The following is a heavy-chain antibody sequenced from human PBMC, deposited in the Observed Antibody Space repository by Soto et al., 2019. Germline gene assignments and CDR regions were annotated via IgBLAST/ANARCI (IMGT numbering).Heavy chain of an antibody. CDR3: AGTWGSTNDY. J-gene: IGHJ4*02. D-gene: IGHD3-16*01. Sequence: QVQLQESGPGLVKPSETLSLTCVVSGGSLSSYYWSWIRQPPGKGLEWIGYIYYRGSAKYNPSLKCRLTISVDTSKNQSSLKLSSVTAADTAVYRCAGTWGSTNDYWGRGTGVTVSS. CDR2: IYYRGSA. V-gene: IGHV4-59*01. CDR1: GGSLSSYY.